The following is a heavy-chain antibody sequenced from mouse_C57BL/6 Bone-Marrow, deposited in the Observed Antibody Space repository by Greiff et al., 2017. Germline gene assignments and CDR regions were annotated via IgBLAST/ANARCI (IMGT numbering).Heavy chain of an antibody. Sequence: QVQLQQPGAELVKPGASVKMSCKASGYTFTSYWITWVKQRPGQGLEWIGDISPGSGSTNYNEKFKSKATLTVDTSSSTAYMQLSSLTSEDSAVXYCARGRLLRGGYYFDYWGQGTTLTVSS. D-gene: IGHD1-1*01. CDR1: GYTFTSYW. V-gene: IGHV1-55*01. CDR2: ISPGSGST. CDR3: ARGRLLRGGYYFDY. J-gene: IGHJ2*01.